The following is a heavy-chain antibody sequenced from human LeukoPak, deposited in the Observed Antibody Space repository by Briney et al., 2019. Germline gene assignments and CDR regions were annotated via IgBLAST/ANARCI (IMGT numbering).Heavy chain of an antibody. V-gene: IGHV3-9*01. CDR1: GFTFSNAW. Sequence: GGSLRLSCAASGFTFSNAWMSWVRQAPGKGLEWVSGISWNSGSIGYADSVKGRFTISRDNAKNSLYLQMNSLRAEDTALYYCAKGPVVGATYYFDYWGQGTLVTVSS. J-gene: IGHJ4*02. D-gene: IGHD1-26*01. CDR3: AKGPVVGATYYFDY. CDR2: ISWNSGSI.